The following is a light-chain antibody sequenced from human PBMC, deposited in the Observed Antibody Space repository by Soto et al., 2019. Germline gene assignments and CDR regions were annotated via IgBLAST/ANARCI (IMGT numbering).Light chain of an antibody. J-gene: IGLJ3*02. CDR1: SYNIGAGYD. CDR2: GNS. CDR3: QSYYSSLNGWV. Sequence: QSVLTQPPSGSGAPGQRVTISCTGSSYNIGAGYDVHWYQQLPGTAPKPLIYGNSNRPSGVPDRLSGSKSGTSASLASTGLHPADEADYYCQSYYSSLNGWVFGGGTKLTVL. V-gene: IGLV1-40*01.